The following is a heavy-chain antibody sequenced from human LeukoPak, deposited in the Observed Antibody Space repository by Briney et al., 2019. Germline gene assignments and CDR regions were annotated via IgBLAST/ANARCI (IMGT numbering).Heavy chain of an antibody. Sequence: ASVKVSCKASGYTSNSYGVSWVRQAPGQGLEWMGWISAYNGNTNYAQRFQGRFTMTTETSTTTVNMELRSLTSDDTAVYYCARTTYGYFDYWGQGTLVTVSS. D-gene: IGHD4-17*01. CDR3: ARTTYGYFDY. CDR1: GYTSNSYG. V-gene: IGHV1-18*01. J-gene: IGHJ4*02. CDR2: ISAYNGNT.